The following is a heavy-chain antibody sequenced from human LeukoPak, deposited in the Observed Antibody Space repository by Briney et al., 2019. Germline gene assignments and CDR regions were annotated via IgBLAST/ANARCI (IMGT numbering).Heavy chain of an antibody. CDR1: GFTFDDYG. D-gene: IGHD1-26*01. Sequence: GGSLRLSCAASGFTFDDYGMSWVRQAPGKGLEWVSGINWNGGSTGYADSVKGRFTISRDNAKNSLYLQMNSLRAEDTALYYCARDRWKLLYYYYYMDVWGKGTTVTVSS. CDR3: ARDRWKLLYYYYYMDV. V-gene: IGHV3-20*04. J-gene: IGHJ6*03. CDR2: INWNGGST.